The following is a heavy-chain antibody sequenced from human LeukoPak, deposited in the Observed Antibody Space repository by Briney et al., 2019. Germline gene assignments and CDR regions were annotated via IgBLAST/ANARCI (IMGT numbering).Heavy chain of an antibody. Sequence: GASVKVSCKASGYTFTSYGISWVRQAPGQGLEWMGWISAYNGNTNYAQKLQGRVTMTTDTSTSTAYMELRSLRSDDTAVYYCARDATGYCGGDCYSTRYYYYGMDVWGQGTTVTVSS. V-gene: IGHV1-18*01. CDR1: GYTFTSYG. J-gene: IGHJ6*02. CDR2: ISAYNGNT. CDR3: ARDATGYCGGDCYSTRYYYYGMDV. D-gene: IGHD2-21*02.